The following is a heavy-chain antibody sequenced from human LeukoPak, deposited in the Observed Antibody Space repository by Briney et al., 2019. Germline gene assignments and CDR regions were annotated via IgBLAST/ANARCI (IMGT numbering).Heavy chain of an antibody. CDR3: ASQAVSGSSGWSDY. CDR1: GGSISSGGYY. J-gene: IGHJ4*02. D-gene: IGHD6-19*01. CDR2: IYYSGST. Sequence: SETLSLTCSVSGGSISSGGYYWSWIRQHPGKGLEWIGYIYYSGSTYYNPSLKSRVTISVDTSKNQFSLKLSSVTAADTAVYYCASQAVSGSSGWSDYWGQGTLVTVSS. V-gene: IGHV4-31*03.